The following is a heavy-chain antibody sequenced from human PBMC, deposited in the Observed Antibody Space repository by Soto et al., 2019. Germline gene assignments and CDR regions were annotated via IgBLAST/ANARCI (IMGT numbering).Heavy chain of an antibody. D-gene: IGHD2-8*01. CDR1: GFTVNSHA. CDR2: ISGSGDGT. V-gene: IGHV3-23*01. CDR3: TKSRRGILMVYGFGGMDV. Sequence: GGSLRLSCAASGFTVNSHAMSWVRQAPGKGLEWVASISGSGDGTYYGDSVKGRFTISRDSSSSTLYLQMNNLRGEDTAVYFCTKSRRGILMVYGFGGMDVWGQGTTVTVSS. J-gene: IGHJ6*02.